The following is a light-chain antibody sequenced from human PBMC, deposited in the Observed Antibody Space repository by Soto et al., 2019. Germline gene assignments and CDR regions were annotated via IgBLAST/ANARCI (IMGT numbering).Light chain of an antibody. Sequence: EIVMTQSPATLSVSPVERATLSCRASQSVGSDLAWYQQKPGQAPRLLIYDASNRATGIPARFSGSGSGTDFTLTISSLEPEDFAVYYCQQRSNWPLTFGQGTRLEIK. J-gene: IGKJ5*01. CDR3: QQRSNWPLT. CDR2: DAS. CDR1: QSVGSD. V-gene: IGKV3-11*01.